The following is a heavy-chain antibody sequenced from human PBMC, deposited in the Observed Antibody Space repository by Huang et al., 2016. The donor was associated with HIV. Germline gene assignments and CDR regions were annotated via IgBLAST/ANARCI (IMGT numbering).Heavy chain of an antibody. J-gene: IGHJ5*02. Sequence: QVQLQQWGAGLLKPSETLALTCAVYGESLGTYYWAWIRRPPGKGLQWIGEVNDGGDINYNPSLESRVTISVDPSRNQVSLTVTSMTAADTATYYCARRFRVAATRKWFDPWGQGTLVIVSS. CDR2: VNDGGDI. CDR3: ARRFRVAATRKWFDP. CDR1: GESLGTYY. V-gene: IGHV4-34*01. D-gene: IGHD3-10*01.